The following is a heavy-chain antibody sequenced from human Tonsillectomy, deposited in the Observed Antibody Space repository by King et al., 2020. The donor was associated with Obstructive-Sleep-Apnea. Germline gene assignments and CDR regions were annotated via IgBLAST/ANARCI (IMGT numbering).Heavy chain of an antibody. CDR1: GGSISSSSYY. J-gene: IGHJ4*02. CDR3: ARDYELVTTVVTSFDY. CDR2: IYYSGST. Sequence: QLQESGPGLVKPSETLSLTCTVSGGSISSSSYYWGWIRQPPGKGLEWIGSIYYSGSTYYNPSLKSRVTISVDTSKNQFSLKLSSVTAADTAVYYCARDYELVTTVVTSFDYWGQGTLVTVSS. V-gene: IGHV4-39*07. D-gene: IGHD4-23*01.